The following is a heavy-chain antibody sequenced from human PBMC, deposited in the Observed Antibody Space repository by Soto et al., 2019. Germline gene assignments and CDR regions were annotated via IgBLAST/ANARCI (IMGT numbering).Heavy chain of an antibody. CDR3: ARHAEYNRGWGAGTEI. CDR2: IYPIDSAA. Sequence: GESLKISCRGSGYNFGSHWIAWVRQNPGKGLEWMGIIYPIDSAARYRPSFQGQVTFSADKSISTSDLQWSSLKASDSATYYCARHAEYNRGWGAGTEILGKEASDIASS. D-gene: IGHD6-19*01. J-gene: IGHJ6*04. CDR1: GYNFGSHW. V-gene: IGHV5-51*01.